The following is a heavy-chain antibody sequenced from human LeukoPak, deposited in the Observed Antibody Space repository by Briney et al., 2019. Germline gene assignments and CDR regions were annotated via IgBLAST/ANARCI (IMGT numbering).Heavy chain of an antibody. Sequence: ASVKVSCKASGYTFTGYYMHWVRQAPGQGLEWMGWINPNSGGTNYAQKFQGRVTMTRDTSISTAYMELGRLRSDDTAVYYCARAASVLAPAGDWGQGTLVTVSS. CDR2: INPNSGGT. CDR1: GYTFTGYY. V-gene: IGHV1-2*02. CDR3: ARAASVLAPAGD. D-gene: IGHD6-13*01. J-gene: IGHJ4*02.